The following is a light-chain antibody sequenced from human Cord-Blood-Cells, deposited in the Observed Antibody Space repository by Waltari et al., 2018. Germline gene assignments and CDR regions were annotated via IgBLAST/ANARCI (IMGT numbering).Light chain of an antibody. J-gene: IGKJ2*01. V-gene: IGKV3-11*01. CDR2: DAS. CDR1: QSVSSY. CDR3: QQRSNWPPYT. Sequence: EIVLTPSLATLSLPPGDSATLSGRASQSVSSYLAWYQQKPGQAPRLLIYDASNKATGIPSRCSGSVSGTDFTLTISSLEPEDFAVYYCQQRSNWPPYTFGQETKLEMK.